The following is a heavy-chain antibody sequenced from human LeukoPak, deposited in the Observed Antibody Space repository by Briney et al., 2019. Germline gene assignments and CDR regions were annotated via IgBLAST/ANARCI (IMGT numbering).Heavy chain of an antibody. J-gene: IGHJ4*02. V-gene: IGHV1-46*01. CDR2: INPSGGST. CDR1: GYTFTSYY. D-gene: IGHD1-26*01. CDR3: ARSELQFDYFDY. Sequence: ASVKVSCKASGYTFTSYYMHWVRQAPGQGLEWMGIINPSGGSTSYAQKFQGRVTTTRDTSTSTVYMQLSSLRSEDTAVYYCARSELQFDYFDYWGQGTLVTVSS.